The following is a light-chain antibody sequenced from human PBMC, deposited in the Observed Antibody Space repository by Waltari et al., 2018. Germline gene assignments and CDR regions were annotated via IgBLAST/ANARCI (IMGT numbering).Light chain of an antibody. V-gene: IGLV2-14*01. Sequence: QSALTQPASVSGSPGQSITISCSGTDSDVCAYDFVSWYQQHPGQAPPLIIYEVSNRPSGISNRFSASKSGNTASLTISGLQAEDEADYYCSSYTTSSAPGVFGTGTRVTVL. CDR3: SSYTTSSAPGV. J-gene: IGLJ1*01. CDR2: EVS. CDR1: DSDVCAYDF.